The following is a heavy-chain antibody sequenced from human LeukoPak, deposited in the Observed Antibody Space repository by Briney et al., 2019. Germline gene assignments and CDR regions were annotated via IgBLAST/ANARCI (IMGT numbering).Heavy chain of an antibody. D-gene: IGHD2/OR15-2a*01. V-gene: IGHV3-7*01. CDR2: IKKDGSEK. CDR3: AGGAGFLIDY. Sequence: QTGGSLRLSCAASGFTFSNYWMNWVRQAPGKGPEWVAIIKKDGSEKYYVDSVKGRFTISRDNAKNSLYLQMNSLRADDTAVYFCAGGAGFLIDYWGQGALVTVSS. J-gene: IGHJ4*02. CDR1: GFTFSNYW.